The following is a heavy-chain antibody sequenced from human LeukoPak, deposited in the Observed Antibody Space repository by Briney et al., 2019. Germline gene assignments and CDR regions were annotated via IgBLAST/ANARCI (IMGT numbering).Heavy chain of an antibody. CDR3: AGYDSSGYRA. J-gene: IGHJ5*02. Sequence: MASETLSLTCAVSGGSISSGGYYWSWLRQHPGKGLEWIGYIYYSGSTYYNPSLKSRVTISVDTSKNQFSLKLSSVTAADTAVYYCAGYDSSGYRAWGQGTLVTVSS. D-gene: IGHD3-22*01. V-gene: IGHV4-31*11. CDR2: IYYSGST. CDR1: GGSISSGGYY.